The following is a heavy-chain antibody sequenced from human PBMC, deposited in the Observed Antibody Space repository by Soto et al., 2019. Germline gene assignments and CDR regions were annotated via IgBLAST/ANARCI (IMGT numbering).Heavy chain of an antibody. CDR1: GFTFSSYA. CDR3: VRPINYYAYYFDY. D-gene: IGHD3-22*01. Sequence: QVQLVESGGGVVQPGRSLRLSCAASGFTFSSYAMHWVRQAPGKGLEWVAVISYDGSNKYYADSVKGRFTISRDNSKNTRYLQMNSLRAEDTAVYYCVRPINYYAYYFDYWGQGTLVSVSS. J-gene: IGHJ4*02. CDR2: ISYDGSNK. V-gene: IGHV3-30-3*01.